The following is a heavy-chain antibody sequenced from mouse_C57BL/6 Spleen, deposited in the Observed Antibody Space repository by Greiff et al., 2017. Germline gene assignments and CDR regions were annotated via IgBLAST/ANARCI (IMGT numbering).Heavy chain of an antibody. CDR2: IHPNSGST. D-gene: IGHD2-5*01. CDR1: GYTFTSYW. Sequence: QVQLKQPGAELVKPGASVKLSCKASGYTFTSYWMHWVKQRPGQGLEWIGMIHPNSGSTNYNEKFKSKATLTVDKSSSTAYMQLSSLTSEDSAVYYCARDYYSKGGFDYWGQGTTLTVSS. J-gene: IGHJ2*01. CDR3: ARDYYSKGGFDY. V-gene: IGHV1-64*01.